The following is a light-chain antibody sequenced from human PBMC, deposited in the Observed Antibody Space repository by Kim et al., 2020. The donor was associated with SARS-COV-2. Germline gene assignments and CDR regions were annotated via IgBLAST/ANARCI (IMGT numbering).Light chain of an antibody. J-gene: IGLJ1*01. Sequence: SSELTQDPAVSVALGQTVRITCQGDSLRSYYTSWYQQKPGQAPVLVLYDTKNRPSGIPDRFSGSNSGNTASLTITGAQAEDEADYYCNSRDSSGNHYVFG. CDR3: NSRDSSGNHYV. CDR1: SLRSYY. CDR2: DTK. V-gene: IGLV3-19*01.